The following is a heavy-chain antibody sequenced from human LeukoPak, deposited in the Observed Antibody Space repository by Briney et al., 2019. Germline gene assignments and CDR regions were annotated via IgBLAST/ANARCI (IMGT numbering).Heavy chain of an antibody. Sequence: SVKASCKASGGTFSSYAISWVRQAPGQGLEWMGGIIPIFGTANYAQKFQGRVTITADESTSTAYMELSSLRSEDTAVYYCVRYDFWSGQNPYYYGMDVWGQGTTVTVSS. J-gene: IGHJ6*02. CDR1: GGTFSSYA. CDR3: VRYDFWSGQNPYYYGMDV. D-gene: IGHD3-3*01. CDR2: IIPIFGTA. V-gene: IGHV1-69*13.